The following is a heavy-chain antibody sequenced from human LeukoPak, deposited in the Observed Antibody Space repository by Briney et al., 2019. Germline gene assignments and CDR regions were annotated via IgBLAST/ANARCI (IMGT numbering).Heavy chain of an antibody. CDR1: GYSFTNYW. J-gene: IGHJ3*02. V-gene: IGHV5-51*01. CDR2: TYPGDSDT. Sequence: GESLKISCKGSGYSFTNYWIGWVRQMPGKGLEFMGSTYPGDSDTRYSPSFQGQVTISADKSISTAYLRWSSLKASDTAMYYCARLRPQDAFDIWGQGTMVTVSS. CDR3: ARLRPQDAFDI.